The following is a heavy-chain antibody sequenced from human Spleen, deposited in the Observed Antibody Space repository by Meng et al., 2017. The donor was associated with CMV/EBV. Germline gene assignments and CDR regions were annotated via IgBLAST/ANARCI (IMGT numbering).Heavy chain of an antibody. CDR3: AHTAYYDFWSGYYGFDY. CDR1: FSSYG. V-gene: IGHV3-33*01. Sequence: FSSYGVPWVRQDPGKGLEWVAIIWNDGSNRDYADSVKGRFTISRDNSKNTVYLQMKSLRAEDTAMYYCAHTAYYDFWSGYYGFDYWGQGTLVTVSS. CDR2: IWNDGSNR. J-gene: IGHJ4*02. D-gene: IGHD3-3*01.